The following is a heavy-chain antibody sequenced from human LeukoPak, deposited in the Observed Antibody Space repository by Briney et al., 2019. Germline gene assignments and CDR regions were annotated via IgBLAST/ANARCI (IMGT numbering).Heavy chain of an antibody. CDR3: ARQANYYDSSGYYDHTFDY. D-gene: IGHD3-22*01. J-gene: IGHJ4*02. CDR1: GGSISSYY. V-gene: IGHV4-59*08. Sequence: SETLSLTCTVSGGSISSYYWSWIRQPPGKGLEWIGYIYYSGSTNYNPYLKSRVTISVDTSKNQFSLKLSSVTAADTAVYYCARQANYYDSSGYYDHTFDYWGQGTLVTVSS. CDR2: IYYSGST.